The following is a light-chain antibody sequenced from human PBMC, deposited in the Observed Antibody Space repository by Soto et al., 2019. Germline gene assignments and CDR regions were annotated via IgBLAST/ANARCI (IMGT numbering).Light chain of an antibody. CDR1: SRDIGAYNY. V-gene: IGLV2-14*01. Sequence: QSVLTQPASVSGSPGQSITISCTGTSRDIGAYNYVSWYLQHPGKAPKLMIYEVVNRPSGISNRFSGSKSGNTASLTISGLQAEDEADYYCCSYTSSSPYVFGTGTKVTVL. J-gene: IGLJ1*01. CDR3: CSYTSSSPYV. CDR2: EVV.